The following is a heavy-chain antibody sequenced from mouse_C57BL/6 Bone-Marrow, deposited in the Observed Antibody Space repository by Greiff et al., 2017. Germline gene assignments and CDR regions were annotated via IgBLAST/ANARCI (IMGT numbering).Heavy chain of an antibody. CDR3: ARERDFYYYFDY. D-gene: IGHD1-1*01. V-gene: IGHV1-18*01. Sequence: EVQLQQSGPELVKPGASVKIPCKASGYTFTDYNMDWVKQSHGKSLEWIGDINPNNGGTIYNQKFKGKATLTVDKSSSTAYMELRSLTSEDTAVYYCARERDFYYYFDYWGQGTTLTVSS. CDR2: INPNNGGT. CDR1: GYTFTDYN. J-gene: IGHJ2*01.